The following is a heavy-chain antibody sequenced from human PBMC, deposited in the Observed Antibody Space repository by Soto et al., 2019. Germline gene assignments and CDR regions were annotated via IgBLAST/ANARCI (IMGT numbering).Heavy chain of an antibody. D-gene: IGHD3-9*01. Sequence: SETMSLTCAFYGLYISCYYLIWIRQTPGKGLEWIGEINHSGSTNYNPSLKSRVTISVDTSKNQFSLKLSSVTAADTAVYYCAVDILTGYYTFDYWGQGTLVTVSS. CDR3: AVDILTGYYTFDY. CDR2: INHSGST. J-gene: IGHJ4*02. V-gene: IGHV4-34*01. CDR1: GLYISCYY.